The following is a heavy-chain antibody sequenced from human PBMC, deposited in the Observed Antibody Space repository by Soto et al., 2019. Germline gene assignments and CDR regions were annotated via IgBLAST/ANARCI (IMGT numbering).Heavy chain of an antibody. CDR2: ISSSSSSTI. V-gene: IGHV3-48*01. D-gene: IGHD3-3*01. CDR1: GFTFSSYS. CDR3: ARGRAPITISRDMDV. Sequence: PGGSLRLSCAASGFTFSSYSMNWVRQAPGKGLEWVSYISSSSSSTIYYADSVKGRFTISRDNAKNSLYLQMNSLRAEDTAVYYCARGRAPITISRDMDVWGKGTTVTVSS. J-gene: IGHJ6*03.